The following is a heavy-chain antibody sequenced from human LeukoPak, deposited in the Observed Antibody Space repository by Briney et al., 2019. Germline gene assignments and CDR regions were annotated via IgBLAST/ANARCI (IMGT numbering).Heavy chain of an antibody. Sequence: SETLSLTCAVYGGSFSGYYWSWIRQPPGKGLEWIGEINHSGSTNYNPSLKSRVTISVDTSKNQFSLKLSSVTAADTAVYYCARADFWLTRGYYYYMDVWGKGTTVTVSS. CDR2: INHSGST. V-gene: IGHV4-34*01. CDR1: GGSFSGYY. D-gene: IGHD3-3*01. CDR3: ARADFWLTRGYYYYMDV. J-gene: IGHJ6*03.